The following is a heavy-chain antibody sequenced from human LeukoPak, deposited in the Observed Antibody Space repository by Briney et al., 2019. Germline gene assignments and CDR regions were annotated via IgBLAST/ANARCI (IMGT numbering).Heavy chain of an antibody. CDR2: ISSSSSYI. V-gene: IGHV3-21*03. Sequence: GGSLRLSCAASGFTFSSYSMNWVRQAPGKGLEGVSSISSSSSYIYYADSLKGRFTISRDNAKNSLYLQMNSLNAGGRAGYFCAGGGEDFWSGYWGSYYYMDVWGKGTTVTVSS. CDR1: GFTFSSYS. CDR3: AGGGEDFWSGYWGSYYYMDV. J-gene: IGHJ6*03. D-gene: IGHD3-3*01.